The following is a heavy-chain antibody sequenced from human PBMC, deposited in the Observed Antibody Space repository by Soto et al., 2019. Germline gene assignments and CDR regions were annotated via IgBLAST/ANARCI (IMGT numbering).Heavy chain of an antibody. CDR1: GFTFSSYA. V-gene: IGHV3-23*01. Sequence: HPGGSLRLSCAASGFTFSSYAMSWVRQAPGKGLEWVSAISGSGGSTYYADSVKGRFTISRDNSKNTLYLQMNSLRAEDTAVYYCANAPASFSGGYYLLGLTDAFDIWGQGTMVTVSS. CDR2: ISGSGGST. J-gene: IGHJ3*02. D-gene: IGHD3-22*01. CDR3: ANAPASFSGGYYLLGLTDAFDI.